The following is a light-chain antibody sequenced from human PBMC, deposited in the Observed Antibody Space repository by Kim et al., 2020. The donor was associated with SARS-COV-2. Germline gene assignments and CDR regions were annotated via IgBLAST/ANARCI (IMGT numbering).Light chain of an antibody. V-gene: IGLV3-9*01. CDR3: QVWDSTTYV. Sequence: SVALGQTATITCGGNDIGRKNGHWYQQKPGQAPVLVIYRDNDRPSGIPERFSGSNSGNTATLTISRAQDGDEADYYCQVWDSTTYVFGSGTKVTVL. J-gene: IGLJ1*01. CDR1: DIGRKN. CDR2: RDN.